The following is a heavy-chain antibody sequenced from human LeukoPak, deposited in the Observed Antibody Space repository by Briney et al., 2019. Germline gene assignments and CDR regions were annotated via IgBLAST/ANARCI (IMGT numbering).Heavy chain of an antibody. CDR1: GGSISSGSYY. Sequence: PSQTLSLTCTVSGGSISSGSYYWSWIRQPAGKGLEWIGRIYTSGSTNYNPSLKSRVTISVDTSKNQFSLKLSSVTAADTAVYYCARSSHVVVKDYWGQGTLVTVSS. D-gene: IGHD3-22*01. V-gene: IGHV4-61*02. CDR2: IYTSGST. CDR3: ARSSHVVVKDY. J-gene: IGHJ4*02.